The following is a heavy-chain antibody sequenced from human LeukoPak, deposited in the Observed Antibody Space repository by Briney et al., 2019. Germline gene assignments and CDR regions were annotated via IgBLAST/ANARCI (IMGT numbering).Heavy chain of an antibody. CDR3: ARGLYASIY. D-gene: IGHD3-16*01. Sequence: PGGSLRLSCAASGFTFSNYAMTWVRQAPGEGLEWVSVISGSGDNTYYADSVKGRFTISRDNAKNTVFLQMNSLRAEDTAEYYCARGLYASIYWGQGTLVTVSS. CDR1: GFTFSNYA. V-gene: IGHV3-23*01. CDR2: ISGSGDNT. J-gene: IGHJ4*02.